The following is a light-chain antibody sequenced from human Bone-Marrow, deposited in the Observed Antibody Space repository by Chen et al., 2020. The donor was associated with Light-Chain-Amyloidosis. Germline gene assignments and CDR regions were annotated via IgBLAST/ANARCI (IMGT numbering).Light chain of an antibody. CDR1: DVPTKY. V-gene: IGLV3-25*03. J-gene: IGLJ2*01. CDR2: RDT. Sequence: SYELTQPPSVSLSPGLTARLTCSGDDVPTKYASWYQQKPGQAPVLVIHRDTERPSGISERFSGSSSGTTATLTISGVQAEDEADYHCQSADSSGTYEVIFGGGTKLTVL. CDR3: QSADSSGTYEVI.